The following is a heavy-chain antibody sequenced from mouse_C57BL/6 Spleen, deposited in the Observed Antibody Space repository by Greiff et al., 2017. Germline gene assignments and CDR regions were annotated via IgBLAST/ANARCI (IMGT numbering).Heavy chain of an antibody. CDR1: GFSLTSYG. Sequence: VKLVESGPGLVQPSQRLSITCTVSGFSLTSYGVHWVRQSPGKGLEWLGVIWRGGSTDYNAAFMSRLSITKDNSKSQVFFKMNSLQADDTAIYYCAKNSNWVYFDYWGQGTTLTVSS. CDR2: IWRGGST. CDR3: AKNSNWVYFDY. V-gene: IGHV2-5*01. J-gene: IGHJ2*01. D-gene: IGHD4-1*02.